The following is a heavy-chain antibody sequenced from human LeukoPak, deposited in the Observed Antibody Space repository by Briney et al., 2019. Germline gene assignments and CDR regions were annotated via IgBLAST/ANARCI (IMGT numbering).Heavy chain of an antibody. D-gene: IGHD5-24*01. CDR1: GFTFSSYS. CDR2: ISSSSSYI. V-gene: IGHV3-21*04. Sequence: GGSLRLSCAASGFTFSSYSMNWVRQAPGKGLEWVSSISSSSSYIYYADSVKGRFTISRDNAKNSLYLQMDSLRVADTAVYYCARDPGNGYWGGFDYWGQGTLVTVSS. CDR3: ARDPGNGYWGGFDY. J-gene: IGHJ4*02.